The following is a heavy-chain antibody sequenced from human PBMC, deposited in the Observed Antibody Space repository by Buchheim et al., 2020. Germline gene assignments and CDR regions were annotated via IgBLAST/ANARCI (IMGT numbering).Heavy chain of an antibody. CDR3: ARDQYTNGWEVFDY. V-gene: IGHV4-59*01. D-gene: IGHD6-19*01. J-gene: IGHJ4*02. Sequence: QVQLQESGPGLVKPSETLSLTCTVSGGSISSYYLSWIRQSPGKGLEWSGYIYSIGSTTYNPPLKSRVTISVDTSKNQFPLNLRSVTAADTAVYYCARDQYTNGWEVFDYWSQGTL. CDR2: IYSIGST. CDR1: GGSISSYY.